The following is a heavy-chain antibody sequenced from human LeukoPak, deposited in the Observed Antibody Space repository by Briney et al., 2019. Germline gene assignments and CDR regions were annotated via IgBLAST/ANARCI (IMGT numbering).Heavy chain of an antibody. CDR1: GGTFSSYA. Sequence: ASVKVSCKASGGTFSSYAISWVRQAPGQGLEWMGRIIPIFGIASYAQKFQGRVTITADKSTSTAYMELSSLRSEDTAVYYCARELPFGVVIGWFDPWGQGTLVTVSS. CDR2: IIPIFGIA. J-gene: IGHJ5*02. CDR3: ARELPFGVVIGWFDP. V-gene: IGHV1-69*04. D-gene: IGHD3-3*01.